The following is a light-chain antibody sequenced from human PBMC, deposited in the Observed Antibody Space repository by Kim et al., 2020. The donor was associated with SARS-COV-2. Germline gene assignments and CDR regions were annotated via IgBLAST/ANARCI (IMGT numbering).Light chain of an antibody. CDR1: NLGDKF. Sequence: RGQTASSTCYGDNLGDKFAGWYQQKPGQSPIMVMYQNNKRPSGIPERFSGSNSGNTATLTISGTQPMDEADYYCQTWDSRTAIYVFGTGTKVTVL. J-gene: IGLJ1*01. CDR3: QTWDSRTAIYV. CDR2: QNN. V-gene: IGLV3-1*01.